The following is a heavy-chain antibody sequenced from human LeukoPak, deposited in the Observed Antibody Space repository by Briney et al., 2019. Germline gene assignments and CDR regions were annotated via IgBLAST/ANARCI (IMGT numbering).Heavy chain of an antibody. CDR3: AKGRSAYVWGSYPDY. J-gene: IGHJ4*02. D-gene: IGHD3-16*01. Sequence: GGSLRLSCAASGFTFSSYAMSWVRQAPGKGLEWVSAISGSGGSTYYADSVKGRFTVSRDNSKNTLYLQMNSLRAEDTAVYYCAKGRSAYVWGSYPDYWGQGTLVTVSS. CDR1: GFTFSSYA. CDR2: ISGSGGST. V-gene: IGHV3-23*01.